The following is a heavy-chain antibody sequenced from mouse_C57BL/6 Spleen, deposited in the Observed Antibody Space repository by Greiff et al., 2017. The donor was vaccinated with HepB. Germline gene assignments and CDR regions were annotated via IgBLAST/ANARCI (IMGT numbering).Heavy chain of an antibody. CDR3: ARDPYYGSSPFDY. Sequence: EVQLVESGGGLVKPGGSLKLSCAASGFTFSSYAMSWVRQTPEKRLEWVATISDGGSYTYYPDNVKGRFTISRDNAKNYLYLQMSHLKSEDTAMYYCARDPYYGSSPFDYWGQGTTLTVSS. CDR2: ISDGGSYT. V-gene: IGHV5-4*01. J-gene: IGHJ2*01. D-gene: IGHD1-1*01. CDR1: GFTFSSYA.